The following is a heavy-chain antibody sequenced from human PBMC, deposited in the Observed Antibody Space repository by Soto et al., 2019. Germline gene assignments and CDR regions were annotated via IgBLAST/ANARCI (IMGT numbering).Heavy chain of an antibody. D-gene: IGHD4-17*01. CDR1: GGSISSSNW. V-gene: IGHV4-4*02. J-gene: IGHJ4*02. CDR3: ARFYGDYVLDY. Sequence: QVQLQESGPGLVKPSGTLSLTCAVSGGSISSSNWWSWVRQPPGKGLEWIGEIYHSGSTNYNPSLKRRVTLSVDTSKYQSALRLSSVTAADTAVYYCARFYGDYVLDYWGQGTLVTVSS. CDR2: IYHSGST.